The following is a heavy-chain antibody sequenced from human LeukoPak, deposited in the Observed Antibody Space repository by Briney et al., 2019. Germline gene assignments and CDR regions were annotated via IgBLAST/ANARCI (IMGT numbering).Heavy chain of an antibody. D-gene: IGHD2-21*02. CDR3: ARASKTGMVTAIKDYYFDY. V-gene: IGHV1-8*01. J-gene: IGHJ4*02. CDR2: VNPNSGNT. CDR1: GYTFTSDD. Sequence: ASVKVSCKASGYTFTSDDINWVRQATGQGLEWMGWVNPNSGNTGYAQNFQGRVTMTTNTSITSAYMELSSLRSEDTAVYYCARASKTGMVTAIKDYYFDYWGQGTLVTVAS.